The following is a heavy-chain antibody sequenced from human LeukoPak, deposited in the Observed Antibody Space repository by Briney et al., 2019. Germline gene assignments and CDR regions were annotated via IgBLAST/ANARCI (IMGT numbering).Heavy chain of an antibody. Sequence: TLSLTCTLSGGSISSGGYYWSWIRQHPGKGLEWIGYIYYSGSTYYNPALKSRVTISVDTSKNQFSLKLSSVTAADTAVYYCARDRAAAATGVFDYWGQGTLVTVSS. CDR1: GGSISSGGYY. CDR2: IYYSGST. CDR3: ARDRAAAATGVFDY. D-gene: IGHD6-13*01. J-gene: IGHJ4*02. V-gene: IGHV4-31*03.